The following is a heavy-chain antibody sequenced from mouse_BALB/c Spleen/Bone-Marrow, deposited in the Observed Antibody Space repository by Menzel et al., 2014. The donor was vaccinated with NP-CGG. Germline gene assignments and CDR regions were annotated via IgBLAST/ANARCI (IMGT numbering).Heavy chain of an antibody. J-gene: IGHJ4*01. V-gene: IGHV5-12-2*01. CDR2: INNGGGST. D-gene: IGHD2-14*01. Sequence: EVMLVESGGGLVEPGGSLKLSWAASGFTFIAYTMSWVRQTPEKRLEWVAYINNGGGSTYYPDTVKGRFTISRDNAKNTQYLQMSSEKSEDTAMYYCARHGEERPVLAMDYWGQGTSVTVSS. CDR1: GFTFIAYT. CDR3: ARHGEERPVLAMDY.